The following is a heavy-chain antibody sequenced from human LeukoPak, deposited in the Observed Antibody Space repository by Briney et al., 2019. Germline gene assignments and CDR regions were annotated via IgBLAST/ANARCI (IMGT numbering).Heavy chain of an antibody. J-gene: IGHJ5*02. V-gene: IGHV3-72*01. D-gene: IGHD3-22*01. CDR2: TRNKANSYTT. CDR1: GFTFSDHY. Sequence: GGSLRLSCAASGFTFSDHYMDWVRQAPGKGLEWVGRTRNKANSYTTEYAASVKGRFTISRDDSKNSLYLQMNSLKTEDTAVYYCAREVAYYYDGSGYYYPWGQGTLVTVSS. CDR3: AREVAYYYDGSGYYYP.